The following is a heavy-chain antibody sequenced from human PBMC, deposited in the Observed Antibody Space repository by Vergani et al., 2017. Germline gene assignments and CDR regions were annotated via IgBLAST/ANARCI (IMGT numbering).Heavy chain of an antibody. J-gene: IGHJ6*02. V-gene: IGHV3-15*07. D-gene: IGHD3-10*01. CDR2: IKSTFDRGTT. CDR3: TTGPRCFEDGSCYWLRYHHYYGMDV. Sequence: EVQLVESGGGIVKPGGSLRLSCVASGFSFRNAWMNWVRRTPGKGLEWVGRIKSTFDRGTTDYAAAVKGRFTISRDDSKSTLFLQMNGLKTEDLGVYHCTTGPRCFEDGSCYWLRYHHYYGMDVLRRGTTVTVS. CDR1: GFSFRNAW.